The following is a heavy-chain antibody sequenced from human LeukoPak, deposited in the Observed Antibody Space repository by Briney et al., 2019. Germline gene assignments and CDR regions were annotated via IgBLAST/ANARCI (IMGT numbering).Heavy chain of an antibody. Sequence: GGSLRLSCAASGFTFSSYGMHWVRQAPGKGLEWVAVISYDGSNKYYADSVKGRFTISRDNSKNTLYLQMNSLRAEDTAVYYCAKDNYDILTGPWYNWFDPWGQGTLVTVSS. CDR1: GFTFSSYG. CDR2: ISYDGSNK. CDR3: AKDNYDILTGPWYNWFDP. J-gene: IGHJ5*02. V-gene: IGHV3-30*18. D-gene: IGHD3-9*01.